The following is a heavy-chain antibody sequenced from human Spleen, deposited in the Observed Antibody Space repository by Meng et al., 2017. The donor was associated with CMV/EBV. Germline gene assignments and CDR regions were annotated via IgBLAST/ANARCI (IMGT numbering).Heavy chain of an antibody. CDR2: IYYNGRST. CDR1: GRSISRAGYY. D-gene: IGHD6-13*01. Sequence: SGRSISRAGYYGSWIRQHPGRGLEWIGYIYYNGRSTYYNPSLKSRVTISVDTSENQFSLKLSSVTAADTAVYYCARERITAGGTASDYWGQGTLVTVSS. V-gene: IGHV4-31*02. CDR3: ARERITAGGTASDY. J-gene: IGHJ4*02.